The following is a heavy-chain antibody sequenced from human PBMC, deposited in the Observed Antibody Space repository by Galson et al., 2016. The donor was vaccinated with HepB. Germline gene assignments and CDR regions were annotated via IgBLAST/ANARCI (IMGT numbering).Heavy chain of an antibody. CDR3: ARVYYYYYGFDV. Sequence: SETLSLTCTVSGASVSSLTHYWAWIRQPPGKGLEWIGHFYVSGTATTNPSLKSRLSISVDTSSNHFSLKLNSVTAADMGVYYCARVYYYYYGFDVWCQGTTVSVS. D-gene: IGHD3-10*01. CDR1: GASVSSLTHY. CDR2: FYVSGTA. J-gene: IGHJ6*02. V-gene: IGHV4-61*01.